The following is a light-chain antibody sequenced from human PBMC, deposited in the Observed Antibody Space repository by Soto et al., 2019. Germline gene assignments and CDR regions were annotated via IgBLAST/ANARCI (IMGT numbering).Light chain of an antibody. Sequence: QSALTQPASVSGSPGQSITISCTGTSSDIGGYNSVSWYQQHPGKAPKLVIYAVSNRPSGVSSRFSGSKSGNTASLTMSGLQAEDEADYYCSSYTSSSTLVFGGGTKLTVL. CDR1: SSDIGGYNS. J-gene: IGLJ3*02. CDR3: SSYTSSSTLV. CDR2: AVS. V-gene: IGLV2-14*01.